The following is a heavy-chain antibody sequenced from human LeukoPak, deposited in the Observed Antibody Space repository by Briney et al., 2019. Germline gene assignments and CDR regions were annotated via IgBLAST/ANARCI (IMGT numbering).Heavy chain of an antibody. Sequence: GGSLSLSCAASGFTFSSYDMHWVRQATGKGLEWVSAIGTAGDTYYPGSVKGRFTISRENAKNSLYLQMNSLRAGDTAVYYCARDNCSSTSCPGGFDPWGQGTLVTVSS. CDR3: ARDNCSSTSCPGGFDP. CDR1: GFTFSSYD. J-gene: IGHJ5*02. V-gene: IGHV3-13*01. D-gene: IGHD2-2*01. CDR2: IGTAGDT.